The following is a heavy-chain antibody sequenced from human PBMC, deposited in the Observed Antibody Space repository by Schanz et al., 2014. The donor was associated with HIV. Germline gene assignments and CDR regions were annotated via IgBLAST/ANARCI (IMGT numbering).Heavy chain of an antibody. CDR3: ARDKDYTWATYRFPDS. D-gene: IGHD3-16*02. CDR2: ISAYNGKT. Sequence: QVQLVQSGAEVKKPGASVKVSCKASGYIFTSNGISWVRQAPGQGLEWMGWISAYNGKTNYARKVQGRVSMTRDSSTNTVHMELKNLRSDDTAIYYCARDKDYTWATYRFPDSWGQGTVVTVSS. V-gene: IGHV1-18*01. CDR1: GYIFTSNG. J-gene: IGHJ4*02.